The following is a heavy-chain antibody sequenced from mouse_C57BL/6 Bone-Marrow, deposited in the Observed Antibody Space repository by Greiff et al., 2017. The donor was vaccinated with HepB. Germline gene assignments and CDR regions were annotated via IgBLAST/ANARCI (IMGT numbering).Heavy chain of an antibody. J-gene: IGHJ3*01. CDR2: IDPENVDT. V-gene: IGHV14-4*01. Sequence: VQLQQSGAELVRPGASVKLSCTASGFNIKDDYMHWVKRRPEQGLEWIGWIDPENVDTEYASKFQGKATITADTSSNTAYLQLSSLTSEDTAVYYCTSYWVAYWGQGTLVTVSA. CDR1: GFNIKDDY. CDR3: TSYWVAY.